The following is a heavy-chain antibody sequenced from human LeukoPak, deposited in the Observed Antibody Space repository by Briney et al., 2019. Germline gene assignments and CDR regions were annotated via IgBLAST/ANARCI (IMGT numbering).Heavy chain of an antibody. V-gene: IGHV1-46*01. Sequence: ASVKVSCKASGFIFTHYYIHWVRQARGQGLEWMGRIDGETGNTRYAQNFQGRVTMTRDTSTSTVFMELSSLRFEDTADYYCARDPGGNYFGPGTYFAYWGQGTLLTVSS. CDR2: IDGETGNT. J-gene: IGHJ4*02. CDR3: ARDPGGNYFGPGTYFAY. D-gene: IGHD3-10*01. CDR1: GFIFTHYY.